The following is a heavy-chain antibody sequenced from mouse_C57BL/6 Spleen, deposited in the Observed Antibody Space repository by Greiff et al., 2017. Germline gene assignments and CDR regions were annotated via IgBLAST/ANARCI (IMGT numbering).Heavy chain of an antibody. CDR3: ARGGDGNFAY. Sequence: QVQLKQSGPELVKPGASVKISCKASGYAFSSSWMNWVKQRPGKGLEWIGRIYPGDGDTNYNGKFKGKATLTADKSSSTAYMQLSSLTSEDSAVYFCARGGDGNFAYWGQGTLVTVSA. CDR1: GYAFSSSW. J-gene: IGHJ3*01. CDR2: IYPGDGDT. D-gene: IGHD3-3*01. V-gene: IGHV1-82*01.